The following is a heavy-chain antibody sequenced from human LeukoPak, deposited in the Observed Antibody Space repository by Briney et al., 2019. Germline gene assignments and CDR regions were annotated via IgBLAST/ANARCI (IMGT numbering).Heavy chain of an antibody. Sequence: ASVKVSCKASGYTFTGYYMHWVRQAPGQGLEWMGIINPSGGSTSYAQKFQGRVTMTRDMSTSTVYMELSSLRSEDTAVYYCARDKIRIGYSYGAFDYWGQVTLVTVSS. CDR2: INPSGGST. D-gene: IGHD5-18*01. V-gene: IGHV1-46*01. J-gene: IGHJ4*02. CDR3: ARDKIRIGYSYGAFDY. CDR1: GYTFTGYY.